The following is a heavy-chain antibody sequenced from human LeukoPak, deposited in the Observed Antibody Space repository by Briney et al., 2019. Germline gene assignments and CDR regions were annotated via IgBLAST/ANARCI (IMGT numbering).Heavy chain of an antibody. D-gene: IGHD3-10*01. V-gene: IGHV4-59*01. CDR3: ARIKGVRRGGPNWFDP. CDR2: IYYSGST. J-gene: IGHJ5*02. CDR1: GGSISSYY. Sequence: SETLSLTCTVSGGSISSYYWSWIRQPPGKGLEWIGYIYYSGSTNYNPSLKSRVTISVDTSKNQFSLKLSSVTAADTAVYYCARIKGVRRGGPNWFDPWGQGTLVTVSS.